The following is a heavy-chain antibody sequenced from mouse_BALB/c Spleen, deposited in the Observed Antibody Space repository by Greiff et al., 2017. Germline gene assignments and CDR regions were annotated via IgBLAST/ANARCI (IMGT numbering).Heavy chain of an antibody. D-gene: IGHD2-4*01. CDR1: GFTFNTYA. Sequence: EVQRVESGGGLVQPKGSLKLSCAASGFTFNTYAMNWVRQAPGKGLEWVARIRSKSNNYATYYADSVKDRFTISRDDSQSMLYLQMNNLKTEDTAMYYCVRATMITPYYFDYWGQGTTLTVSS. V-gene: IGHV10-1*02. CDR3: VRATMITPYYFDY. CDR2: IRSKSNNYAT. J-gene: IGHJ2*01.